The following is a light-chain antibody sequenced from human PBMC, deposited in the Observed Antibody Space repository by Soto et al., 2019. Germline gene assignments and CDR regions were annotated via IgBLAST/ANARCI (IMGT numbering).Light chain of an antibody. CDR3: LLFNTYPQA. J-gene: IGKJ4*01. V-gene: IGKV1-13*02. CDR2: DAS. CDR1: QGIGSA. Sequence: AIQLTQSPSSLSASIGDRVTITCRARQGIGSALAWYQQAPGKPPKLLIFDASTLENGVPSRFSGDGSETDFTLTISSLQPEDFATHYCLLFNTYPQAFGGGTKVEIK.